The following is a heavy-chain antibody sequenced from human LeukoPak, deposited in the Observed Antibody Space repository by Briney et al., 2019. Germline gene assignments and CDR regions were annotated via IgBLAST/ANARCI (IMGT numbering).Heavy chain of an antibody. CDR2: ISWNSGSI. D-gene: IGHD2-15*01. Sequence: PGGFLRLSCAASGFTFDDYAMHWVRQAPGKGLEWVSGISWNSGSIGYADSVKGRFTISRDNAKNSLYLQMNSLRAEDTALYYCAKAKREDATAGCFDYWGQGTLVTVSS. V-gene: IGHV3-9*01. CDR3: AKAKREDATAGCFDY. CDR1: GFTFDDYA. J-gene: IGHJ4*02.